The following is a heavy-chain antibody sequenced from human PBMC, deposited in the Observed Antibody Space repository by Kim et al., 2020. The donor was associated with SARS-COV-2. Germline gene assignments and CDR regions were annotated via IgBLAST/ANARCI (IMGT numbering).Heavy chain of an antibody. D-gene: IGHD3-10*01. CDR3: ARVSWYYYGSGSIYYFDY. J-gene: IGHJ4*01. CDR2: IYYSWST. CDR1: GGSISSGGYY. V-gene: IGHV4-31*03. Sequence: SETLSLTCTVSGGSISSGGYYWSWIRQHPGKGLEWIGYIYYSWSTYYNPSLKSRVTISVDTSKNQFSLKLSSVTAADTAVYYCARVSWYYYGSGSIYYFDYWGHGTLGTVAS.